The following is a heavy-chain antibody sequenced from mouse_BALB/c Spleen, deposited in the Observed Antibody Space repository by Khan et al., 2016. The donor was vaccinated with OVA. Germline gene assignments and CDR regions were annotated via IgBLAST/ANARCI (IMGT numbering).Heavy chain of an antibody. V-gene: IGHV2-6-1*01. CDR2: IWSDGST. Sequence: QVQLQQSGPGLAAPSQSLSITCTISGFSLTNYGVHWVRQPPGKGLEWLVVIWSDGSTNYNSVLKSRLTITKDNSQSQVFLKMNSLQTDDTAIYFGARQPYYHYNIMDYWGQGTSVTVSS. D-gene: IGHD2-10*01. J-gene: IGHJ4*01. CDR3: ARQPYYHYNIMDY. CDR1: GFSLTNYG.